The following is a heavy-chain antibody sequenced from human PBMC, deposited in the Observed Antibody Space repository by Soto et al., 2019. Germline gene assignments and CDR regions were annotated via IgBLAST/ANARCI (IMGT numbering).Heavy chain of an antibody. J-gene: IGHJ6*02. V-gene: IGHV1-69*13. CDR2: IIPIVGTG. D-gene: IGHD6-13*01. CDR3: ARDLRAAGRPGMDV. Sequence: SVKVSCKASGGSFSSYAISWVRQVPGQGLEWMGGIIPIVGTGNYAQNFQGRVTITADESTSTAYMELSSLRSEDTAMYYCARDLRAAGRPGMDVWGQGTTVTVSS. CDR1: GGSFSSYA.